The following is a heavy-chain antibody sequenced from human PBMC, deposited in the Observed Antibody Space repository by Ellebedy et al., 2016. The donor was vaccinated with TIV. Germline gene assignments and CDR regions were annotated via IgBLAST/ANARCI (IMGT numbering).Heavy chain of an antibody. CDR1: GFTFRHYD. Sequence: GESLKISXAASGFTFRHYDMSWVRQTSGNGPEWVSGIGTAGDTYYPGSVKGRFTVSRDNDKNSLYLQMNNLGAEDTAVYYCARANGGPVAGFLDDWGHGTLVTVSS. CDR2: IGTAGDT. J-gene: IGHJ4*01. CDR3: ARANGGPVAGFLDD. V-gene: IGHV3-13*01. D-gene: IGHD6-19*01.